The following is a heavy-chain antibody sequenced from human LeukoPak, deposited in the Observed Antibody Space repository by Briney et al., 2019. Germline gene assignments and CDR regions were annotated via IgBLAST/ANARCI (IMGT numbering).Heavy chain of an antibody. CDR2: ISGNGGST. CDR3: VNQISGWVY. J-gene: IGHJ4*02. Sequence: GGSLTLSCSASGLTFDTFVMHWVRQAPGKGLEYVSGISGNGGSTYNADFVKGRFTISRDNSKNTLFLQMTSLRAEDTAVYYCVNQISGWVYWGQGTLVTVSS. D-gene: IGHD6-19*01. V-gene: IGHV3-64D*06. CDR1: GLTFDTFV.